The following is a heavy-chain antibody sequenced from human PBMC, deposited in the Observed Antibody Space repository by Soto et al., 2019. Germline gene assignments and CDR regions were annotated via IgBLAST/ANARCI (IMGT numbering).Heavy chain of an antibody. D-gene: IGHD5-12*01. CDR3: ARLDIGSGYDSNYYYGMDV. Sequence: GESMKISCKGSGYSFTSYWISWVRQMPGKGLEWMGRIDPSDSYTNYSPSFQGHVTISADKSISTAYLQWSSLKASDTAMYYCARLDIGSGYDSNYYYGMDVWGQGTTVTVSS. CDR1: GYSFTSYW. CDR2: IDPSDSYT. V-gene: IGHV5-10-1*01. J-gene: IGHJ6*02.